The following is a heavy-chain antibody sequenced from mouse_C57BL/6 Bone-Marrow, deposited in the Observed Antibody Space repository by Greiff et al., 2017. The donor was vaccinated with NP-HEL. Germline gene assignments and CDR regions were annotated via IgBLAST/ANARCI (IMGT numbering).Heavy chain of an antibody. J-gene: IGHJ4*01. V-gene: IGHV5-2*03. D-gene: IGHD2-2*01. CDR1: EYEFPSHD. Sequence: DVKLVESGGGLVQPGESLKLSCESNEYEFPSHDMSWVRKTPEKRLELVAAINSDGGSTYYPDTMERRFIISRDNTKKTLYLQMSSLRSEDTALYYCARRGMVTTSYYYAMDYWGQGTSVTVSS. CDR3: ARRGMVTTSYYYAMDY. CDR2: INSDGGST.